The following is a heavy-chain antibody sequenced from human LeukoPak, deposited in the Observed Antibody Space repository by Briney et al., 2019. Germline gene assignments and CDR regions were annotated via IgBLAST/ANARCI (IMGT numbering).Heavy chain of an antibody. D-gene: IGHD4-17*01. Sequence: GGSLRLSCAASGFTFSSYWMHWVRQAPGKGLVWVSRINSDGSSTSYADSVKGRFTISRDNAKNMLYLQMNSLRAEDTAVYYCARSRGVTTPFDYWGQGTLVTVSS. CDR2: INSDGSST. J-gene: IGHJ4*02. CDR3: ARSRGVTTPFDY. V-gene: IGHV3-74*01. CDR1: GFTFSSYW.